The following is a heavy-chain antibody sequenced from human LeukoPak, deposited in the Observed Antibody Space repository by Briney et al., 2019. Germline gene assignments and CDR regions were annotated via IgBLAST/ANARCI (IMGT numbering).Heavy chain of an antibody. CDR2: INDYTGNT. J-gene: IGHJ6*02. V-gene: IGHV4-34*01. D-gene: IGHD3-22*01. CDR3: ARGRIAKIVVVHSFHYGMDV. CDR1: GGSFTDYF. Sequence: SETLSLTCDVFGGSFTDYFWTWIRQSPGKGLEWIGEINDYTGNTNYNPSLTSRVSISLEKSKNQFSLELRSVTAADTAVYYCARGRIAKIVVVHSFHYGMDVWGQGTTVTVSS.